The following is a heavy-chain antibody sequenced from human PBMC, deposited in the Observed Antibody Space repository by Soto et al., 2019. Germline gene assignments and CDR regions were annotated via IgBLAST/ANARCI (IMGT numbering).Heavy chain of an antibody. CDR2: IWYDGSNK. CDR3: ARDREYYCDHYGMDV. D-gene: IGHD3-22*01. J-gene: IGHJ6*02. V-gene: IGHV3-33*01. Sequence: QVQLVESGGGVVQPGRSLRLSCAASGFTFSSYGMHWVRQAPGKGLEWVAVIWYDGSNKYYADSVKGRFTISRDNSNNSLDLQMNSLRAEDMTVYYGARDREYYCDHYGMDVWGQGTTVTVFS. CDR1: GFTFSSYG.